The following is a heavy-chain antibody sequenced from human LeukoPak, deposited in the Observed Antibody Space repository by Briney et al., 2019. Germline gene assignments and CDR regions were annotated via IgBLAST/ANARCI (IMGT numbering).Heavy chain of an antibody. CDR1: GFTFSSYS. D-gene: IGHD2-8*01. J-gene: IGHJ4*02. Sequence: PGGSLRLSCAASGFTFSSYSMNWVRQAPGKGLEWVSSISSSSSYIYYADSVKGRFTISRDNAKNSLYLQMNSLRAEDTAVYYCAVGDIVLMVYAQWGQGTLVTVSS. V-gene: IGHV3-21*01. CDR2: ISSSSSYI. CDR3: AVGDIVLMVYAQ.